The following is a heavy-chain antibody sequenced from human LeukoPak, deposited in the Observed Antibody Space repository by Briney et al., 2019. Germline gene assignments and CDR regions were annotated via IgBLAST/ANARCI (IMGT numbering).Heavy chain of an antibody. CDR2: IIPIFGTA. CDR3: ARAPKRGGYDPARYYYYMDV. D-gene: IGHD5-12*01. J-gene: IGHJ6*03. CDR1: GGTFSSYA. Sequence: SVKVSCKASGGTFSSYAISWVRQAPGQGLEWMGGIIPIFGTANYAQKFQGRVTITADKSTSTAYMELSSLRSEDTAVYYCARAPKRGGYDPARYYYYMDVWGKGTTVTVSS. V-gene: IGHV1-69*06.